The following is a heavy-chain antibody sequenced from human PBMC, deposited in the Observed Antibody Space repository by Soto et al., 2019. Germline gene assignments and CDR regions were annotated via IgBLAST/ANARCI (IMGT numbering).Heavy chain of an antibody. CDR2: IKQDGSEK. D-gene: IGHD3-10*01. V-gene: IGHV3-7*03. CDR1: GFTFSSYW. Sequence: GGSLRLSCAASGFTFSSYWMSWVRQAPGKGLEWVANIKQDGSEKYYVDSVKGRFTISRDNAKNSLYLQMNSLRAEDTAVYYCAREEGSLLWFGELLYSYYYYGMDVWGQGTTVTVSS. CDR3: AREEGSLLWFGELLYSYYYYGMDV. J-gene: IGHJ6*02.